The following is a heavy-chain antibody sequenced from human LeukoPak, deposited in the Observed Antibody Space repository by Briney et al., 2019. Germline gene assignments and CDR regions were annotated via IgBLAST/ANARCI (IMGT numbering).Heavy chain of an antibody. Sequence: GSLRLSCAASGFTFSSYSMNWVRQPPGKGLEWIGEINHSGSTNYNPSLKSRVTISVDTSKNQFSLKLSSVTAADTAVYYCARLPYYYYYYYMDVWGKGTTVTISS. CDR2: INHSGST. CDR1: GFTFSSYS. CDR3: ARLPYYYYYYYMDV. V-gene: IGHV4-34*01. J-gene: IGHJ6*03.